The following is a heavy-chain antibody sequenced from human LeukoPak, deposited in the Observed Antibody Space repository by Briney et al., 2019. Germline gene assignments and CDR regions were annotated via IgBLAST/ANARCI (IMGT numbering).Heavy chain of an antibody. CDR1: AFTFKTYT. Sequence: PGGXXRLSCVASAFTFKTYTLNWVRQTPGKGLEWVSGISWNSGSIGYADSVKGRFTISRDNAKNSLYLQMNSLRAEDMALYYCAKDISRDYDSSGYNWFDPWGQGTLVTVSS. D-gene: IGHD3-22*01. CDR2: ISWNSGSI. V-gene: IGHV3-9*03. CDR3: AKDISRDYDSSGYNWFDP. J-gene: IGHJ5*02.